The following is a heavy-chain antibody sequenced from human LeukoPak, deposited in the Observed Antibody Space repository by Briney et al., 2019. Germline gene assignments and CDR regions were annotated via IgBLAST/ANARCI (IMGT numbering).Heavy chain of an antibody. CDR1: GFIVRSNY. V-gene: IGHV3-53*01. CDR3: ASGRGRASDYYYGMDV. Sequence: PGGSLRLSCAAPGFIVRSNYMSWVRQAPGKGLEWVSILYSDSSAYYADSVKGRFTISRDNSKDTLYLQMNSLRAEDTAGYYCASGRGRASDYYYGMDVWGQGTTVTVSS. D-gene: IGHD3-10*01. J-gene: IGHJ6*02. CDR2: LYSDSSA.